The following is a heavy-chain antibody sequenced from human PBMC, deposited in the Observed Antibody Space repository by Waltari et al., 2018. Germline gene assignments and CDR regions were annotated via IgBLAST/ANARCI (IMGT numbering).Heavy chain of an antibody. CDR2: IYYSGST. Sequence: QLQLQESGPGLVKPSETLSLTCTVSGGSISSSSYYWGWIRQHPGKGLEWIGSIYYSGSTYYNPSLKSRVTISVDTSKNQFSLKLSSVTAADTAVYYCASLNWNPGAYVDYWGQGTLVTVSS. J-gene: IGHJ4*02. V-gene: IGHV4-39*07. CDR1: GGSISSSSYY. CDR3: ASLNWNPGAYVDY. D-gene: IGHD1-20*01.